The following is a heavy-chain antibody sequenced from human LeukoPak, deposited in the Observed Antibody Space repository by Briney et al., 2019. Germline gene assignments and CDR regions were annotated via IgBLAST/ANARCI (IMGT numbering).Heavy chain of an antibody. J-gene: IGHJ5*02. CDR2: INTNSGGT. CDR1: GYTFTGYY. Sequence: ASVKVSCKASGYTFTGYYMHWVRQAPGQGLEWMGWINTNSGGTNYAQKFQGRVTMTRDASISTAYMELSRLRSDDTAVYYCARENYYDSSGYANWFDPWGQGTLVTVPS. D-gene: IGHD3-22*01. CDR3: ARENYYDSSGYANWFDP. V-gene: IGHV1-2*02.